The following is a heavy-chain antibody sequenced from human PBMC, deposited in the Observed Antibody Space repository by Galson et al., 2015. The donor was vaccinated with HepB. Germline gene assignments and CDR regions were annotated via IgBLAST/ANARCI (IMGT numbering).Heavy chain of an antibody. V-gene: IGHV3-23*01. CDR2: ISGIGDRI. CDR1: GFTFGTYA. D-gene: IGHD2-15*01. J-gene: IGHJ4*02. Sequence: SLRLSCATSGFTFGTYAMNWVRLAPGKGLEWVSTISGIGDRIYYADSVRGRFTISRDNSQNTVYMQMNSLRVEDTAVYYCAKRRGCRGATCSYDYWGQVTLVTVS. CDR3: AKRRGCRGATCSYDY.